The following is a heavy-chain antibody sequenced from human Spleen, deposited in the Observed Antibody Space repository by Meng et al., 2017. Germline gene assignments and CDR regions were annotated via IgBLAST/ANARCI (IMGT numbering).Heavy chain of an antibody. CDR3: ARGPTTMAHDFDY. Sequence: QLKQVCAGLCKPSGTLSLTCVGAGGSLSDYYWSWIRQPPGKGLEWIGEINHSGSTNYNPSLESRATISVDTSQNNLSLKLSSVTAADSAVYYCARGPTTMAHDFDYWGQGTLVTVSS. CDR2: INHSGST. J-gene: IGHJ4*02. D-gene: IGHD4-11*01. CDR1: GGSLSDYY. V-gene: IGHV4-34*01.